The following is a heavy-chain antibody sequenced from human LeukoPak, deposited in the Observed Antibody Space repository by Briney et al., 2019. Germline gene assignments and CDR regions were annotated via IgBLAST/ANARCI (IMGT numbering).Heavy chain of an antibody. V-gene: IGHV3-23*01. Sequence: GGSLRLSCAASGFTFSSYAMSWVRQAPGKGLEWVSAISGSGGSTYYADSVKGRFTISRDNSKNTLYLQMNSLRAEDTAVYYCAKDSPRYCSGGSCFPDAFDIWGQGTMVTVSS. CDR1: GFTFSSYA. D-gene: IGHD2-15*01. J-gene: IGHJ3*02. CDR2: ISGSGGST. CDR3: AKDSPRYCSGGSCFPDAFDI.